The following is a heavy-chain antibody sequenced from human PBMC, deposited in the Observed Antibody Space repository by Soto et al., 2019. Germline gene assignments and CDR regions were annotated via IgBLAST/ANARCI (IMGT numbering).Heavy chain of an antibody. V-gene: IGHV1-18*01. CDR2: ISAYNGNT. CDR1: GYTFTSYG. CDR3: ARDHPDTYYYDSSGYSSEYFQH. Sequence: ASVKVSCKASGYTFTSYGISWVRQAPGQGLEWMGWISAYNGNTNYAQKLQGRVTMTTDTSTSTAYMELRSLRSDDTAVYYCARDHPDTYYYDSSGYSSEYFQHWGQGTLVTVSS. J-gene: IGHJ1*01. D-gene: IGHD3-22*01.